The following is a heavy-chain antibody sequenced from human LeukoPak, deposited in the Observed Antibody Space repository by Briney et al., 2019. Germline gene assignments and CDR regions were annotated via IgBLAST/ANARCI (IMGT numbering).Heavy chain of an antibody. Sequence: GGSLRLSCAASGFAFSVYAMSWLRQPPGKGLEWVSTINANSGTTSYAASVRGRFTISRDNSKNALYLQLNTPRADDTATYYCAKPISGGLAVTADWFHPWGQGTLVVVSS. CDR1: GFAFSVYA. D-gene: IGHD2-21*02. CDR2: INANSGTT. CDR3: AKPISGGLAVTADWFHP. J-gene: IGHJ5*01. V-gene: IGHV3-23*01.